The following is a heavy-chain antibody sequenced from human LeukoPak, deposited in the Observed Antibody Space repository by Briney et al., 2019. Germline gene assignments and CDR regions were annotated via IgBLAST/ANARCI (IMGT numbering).Heavy chain of an antibody. CDR3: ARGRFAHYYYDSSGQSPGYAFDI. V-gene: IGHV4-34*01. CDR1: GGSFSGYY. Sequence: SETLSLTCAVYGGSFSGYYWSWIRQPPGKGLEWIGEINHSGSTNYNPSLKSRVTISVDTSKNQFSLKLSSVTAADTAVYYCARGRFAHYYYDSSGQSPGYAFDIWGQGTMVTVSS. D-gene: IGHD3-22*01. CDR2: INHSGST. J-gene: IGHJ3*02.